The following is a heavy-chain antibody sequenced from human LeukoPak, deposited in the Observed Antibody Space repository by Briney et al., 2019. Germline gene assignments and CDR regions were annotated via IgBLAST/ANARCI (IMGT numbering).Heavy chain of an antibody. D-gene: IGHD1-26*01. V-gene: IGHV4-61*05. Sequence: PSETLSLTCTVSGASISSSDYNWGWIRQPPGKGLEWIGRIYTSGSTNYNPSLKSRVTMSIDASKNQFSLKLSSVTAADTAVYFCVRNGGSYSFDYWGQGTLVTVSS. CDR1: GASISSSDYN. CDR3: VRNGGSYSFDY. J-gene: IGHJ4*02. CDR2: IYTSGST.